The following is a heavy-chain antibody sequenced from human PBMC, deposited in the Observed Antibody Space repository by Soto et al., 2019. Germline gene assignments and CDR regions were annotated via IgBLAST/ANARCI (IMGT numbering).Heavy chain of an antibody. V-gene: IGHV3-30*18. CDR1: GFTFSACA. Sequence: QVQLVESGGGVVQPGRSQRLSCAASGFTFSACAMHWVRQSPGKGLAWVAVISSDGRNYYYEDSVKGRFTISRDNSKNTLYLQMDSLRAEDTAVYYCAKEMGTAMTAITEWHFDLWGRGTLVTVSS. J-gene: IGHJ2*01. CDR2: ISSDGRNY. CDR3: AKEMGTAMTAITEWHFDL. D-gene: IGHD2-21*02.